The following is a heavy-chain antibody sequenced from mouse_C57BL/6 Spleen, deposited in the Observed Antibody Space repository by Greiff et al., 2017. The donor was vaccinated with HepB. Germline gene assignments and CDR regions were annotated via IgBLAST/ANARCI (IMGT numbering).Heavy chain of an antibody. CDR3: TGERYYYGGDIYYALDC. V-gene: IGHV6-3*01. CDR1: GFTFSNYW. D-gene: IGHD1-1*01. CDR2: ISLKSDNYAT. J-gene: IGHJ4*01. Sequence: EVKLMESGGGLVQPGGSMKLSCVASGFTFSNYWMNWVRQSPEKGLEWVAQISLKSDNYATHYAESVKGRFTISKDVSKSSVYLQMNNLRAVDTGIHYCTGERYYYGGDIYYALDCWGQVASVTVAS.